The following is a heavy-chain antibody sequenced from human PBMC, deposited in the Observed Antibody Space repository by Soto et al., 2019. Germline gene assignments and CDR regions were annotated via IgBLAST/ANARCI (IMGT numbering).Heavy chain of an antibody. D-gene: IGHD2-15*01. CDR1: GYTFTSYG. J-gene: IGHJ4*02. CDR2: INPYNGNT. CDR3: ARYWCGFDY. V-gene: IGHV1-18*01. Sequence: QVQLVQSGAEVKKPGASVKVSCKASGYTFTSYGISWVRQAPGQGLEWMGWINPYNGNTNYAQKLQGRVTMTTETFANPAYMELRSRRSDDTAVYYCARYWCGFDYWGQGTLVTVSS.